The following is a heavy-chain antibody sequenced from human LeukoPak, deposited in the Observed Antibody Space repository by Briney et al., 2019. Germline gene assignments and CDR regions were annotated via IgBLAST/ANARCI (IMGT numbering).Heavy chain of an antibody. D-gene: IGHD2-2*01. V-gene: IGHV3-23*01. J-gene: IGHJ4*02. Sequence: GGSLRLSCAASGFTFSGFAMSWVRRTPGKGLEWVSAISGSGGSTYYADSVKGRFTISRDNSKNTLYLQMNSLRAEDTAVYYCARYYCSSTSCATKNFDYWGQGTLVTVSS. CDR1: GFTFSGFA. CDR2: ISGSGGST. CDR3: ARYYCSSTSCATKNFDY.